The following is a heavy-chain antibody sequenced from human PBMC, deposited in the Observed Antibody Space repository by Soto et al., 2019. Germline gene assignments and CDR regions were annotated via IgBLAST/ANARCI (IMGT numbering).Heavy chain of an antibody. CDR3: ARTGYSSSWDPNYFDY. V-gene: IGHV4-59*01. CDR2: IYYNGST. J-gene: IGHJ4*02. CDR1: GGSISSYY. Sequence: PSETLSLTCTVSGGSISSYYWSWIRQPPGKGLEWIGYIYYNGSTNYNPSLKSRVTISVDTSKNQLSLMLSTVIAADTAVYYCARTGYSSSWDPNYFDYWGQGTLVTVSS. D-gene: IGHD6-13*01.